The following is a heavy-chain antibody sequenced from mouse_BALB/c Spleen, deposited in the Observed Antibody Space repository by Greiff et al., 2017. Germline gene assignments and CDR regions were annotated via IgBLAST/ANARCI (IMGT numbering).Heavy chain of an antibody. CDR3: ARSALTGTWFAY. CDR1: GFTFSSFG. D-gene: IGHD4-1*01. Sequence: EVKVVESGGGLVQPGGSRKLSCAASGFTFSSFGMHWVRQAPEKGLEWVAYISSGSSTIYYADTVKGRFTISRDNPKNTLFLQMTSLRSEDTAMYYCARSALTGTWFAYWGQGTLVTVSA. J-gene: IGHJ3*01. V-gene: IGHV5-17*02. CDR2: ISSGSSTI.